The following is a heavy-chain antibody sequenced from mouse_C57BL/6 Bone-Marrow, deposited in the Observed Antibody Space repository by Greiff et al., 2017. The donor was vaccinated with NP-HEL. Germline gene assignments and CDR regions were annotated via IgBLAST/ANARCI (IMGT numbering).Heavy chain of an antibody. CDR2: INPNNGGT. CDR1: GYTFTDYY. CDR3: ARLRQWYYDSSYDYAMDY. V-gene: IGHV1-22*01. Sequence: VQLQQSGPELVKPGASVKMSCKASGYTFTDYYMHWVKQSHGKSLEWIGYINPNNGGTSYNQKFKGKATLTVNKSSSTAYMELRSLTSEDSAVYYCARLRQWYYDSSYDYAMDYWGQGTSVTVSS. D-gene: IGHD1-1*01. J-gene: IGHJ4*01.